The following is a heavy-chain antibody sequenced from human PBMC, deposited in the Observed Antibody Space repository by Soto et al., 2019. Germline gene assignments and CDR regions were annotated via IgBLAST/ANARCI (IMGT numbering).Heavy chain of an antibody. Sequence: EVQLVQSGAEVKKPGESLKISCKGSGYSFTSYWXXXXXXXXXXXLEWMGIIYPGDSDTRYSPSFQGQVTISADKSXXXXXXXXXXXXXXXXXXXXXXXXXXXXXVMDVWGQGTTVTVSS. CDR2: IYPGDSDT. V-gene: IGHV5-51*01. J-gene: IGHJ6*02. CDR3: XXXXXXXXVMDV. CDR1: GYSFTSYW.